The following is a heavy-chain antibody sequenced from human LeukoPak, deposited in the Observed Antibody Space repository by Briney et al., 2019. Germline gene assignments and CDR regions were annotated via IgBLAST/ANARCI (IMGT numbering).Heavy chain of an antibody. CDR3: ARGGGINNNPDC. V-gene: IGHV3-72*01. CDR2: IRNKDNQYTT. Sequence: PGGSLRLSCAASGFTFSDHFMDWVRQAPGKGLEWVGRIRNKDNQYTTEYAASVNGRFTISSDDSKISLYLQMNSLKTEDTAVYYCARGGGINNNPDCWGQGSLVTVSS. D-gene: IGHD3-16*01. J-gene: IGHJ4*02. CDR1: GFTFSDHF.